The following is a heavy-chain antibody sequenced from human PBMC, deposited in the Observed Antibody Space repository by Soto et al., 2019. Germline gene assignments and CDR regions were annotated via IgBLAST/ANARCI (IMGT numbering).Heavy chain of an antibody. CDR3: AKDFAKYSYDSSGQIHDY. V-gene: IGHV3-23*01. CDR1: GFTFSSYA. CDR2: ISGSGGST. J-gene: IGHJ4*02. Sequence: GGSLRLSCAASGFTFSSYAMSWVRQAPGKGLEWVSAISGSGGSTYYADSVKGRFTISRDNSKNTLYLQMNSLRAEDTAVYYCAKDFAKYSYDSSGQIHDYWGQGPLATVYS. D-gene: IGHD3-22*01.